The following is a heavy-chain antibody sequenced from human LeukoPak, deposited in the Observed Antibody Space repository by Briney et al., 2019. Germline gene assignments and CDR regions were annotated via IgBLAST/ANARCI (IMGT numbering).Heavy chain of an antibody. V-gene: IGHV4-59*01. D-gene: IGHD3-3*01. J-gene: IGHJ4*02. CDR3: VTGYYEPFDN. CDR2: ISDTGKT. CDR1: GASLNY. Sequence: KPSETLSLTCSVSGASLNYWGWIRQSPGKGLEWLGYISDTGKTDYNPSLKSRGTLSLDTSKNQFSLRLTSVTAADTAVYYCVTGYYEPFDNWGQGTLVIVSS.